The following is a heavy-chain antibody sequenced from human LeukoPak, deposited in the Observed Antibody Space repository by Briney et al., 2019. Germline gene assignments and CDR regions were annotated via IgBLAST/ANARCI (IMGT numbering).Heavy chain of an antibody. Sequence: PGGSLRLSCAASGFTFSDYSMSWVRQAPGKGLEWVSAISGSGGSTYYADSVKGRFTISRDNSKNTLYLQMNSLRAEDTAVYYCAKSSRSGRFGEGYYGMDVWGQGTTVTVSS. CDR3: AKSSRSGRFGEGYYGMDV. D-gene: IGHD3-10*01. J-gene: IGHJ6*02. CDR1: GFTFSDYS. V-gene: IGHV3-23*01. CDR2: ISGSGGST.